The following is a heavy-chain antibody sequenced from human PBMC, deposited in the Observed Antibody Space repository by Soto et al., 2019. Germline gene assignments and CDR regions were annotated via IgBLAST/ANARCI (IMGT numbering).Heavy chain of an antibody. CDR2: IYYSGST. V-gene: IGHV4-59*01. CDR3: ARGGTKTLRDWFDP. CDR1: GGSISSYY. J-gene: IGHJ5*02. Sequence: SETLSLTCTVSGGSISSYYWSWIRQPPGKGLEWIGYIYYSGSTNYNPSLKSRVTISVDTSKNQFSLKLSSVTAADTAVYYCARGGTKTLRDWFDPWGQGISVTVSS. D-gene: IGHD1-1*01.